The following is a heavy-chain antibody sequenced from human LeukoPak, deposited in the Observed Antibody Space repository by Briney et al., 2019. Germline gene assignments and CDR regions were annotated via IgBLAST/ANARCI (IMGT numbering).Heavy chain of an antibody. CDR3: ARGGITMVRGVPYYYYYYMDV. Sequence: SETLSVTCAVYGGSFSGYYWSWIRQPPGKGLEWMGEINRSGSTNYNPSLKSRVTISVDTSNNQFSLKLSSVTAADTAVYYCARGGITMVRGVPYYYYYYMDVWGKGTTVTISS. V-gene: IGHV4-34*01. CDR2: INRSGST. CDR1: GGSFSGYY. D-gene: IGHD3-10*01. J-gene: IGHJ6*03.